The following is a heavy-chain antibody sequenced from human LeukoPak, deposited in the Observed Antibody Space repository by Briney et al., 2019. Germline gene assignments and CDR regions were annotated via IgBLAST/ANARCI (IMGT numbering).Heavy chain of an antibody. J-gene: IGHJ4*02. CDR2: MNPNSGNT. CDR3: ARVAVRYFDWPRRPYYFDY. D-gene: IGHD3-9*01. Sequence: ASVKVSCKASGYTFTSYDINWVRQATGQGLEWMGWMNPNSGNTGYAQKFQGRVTMTRNTSISTAYMELSGLRSEDTAVYYCARVAVRYFDWPRRPYYFDYWGQGTLVTVSS. CDR1: GYTFTSYD. V-gene: IGHV1-8*01.